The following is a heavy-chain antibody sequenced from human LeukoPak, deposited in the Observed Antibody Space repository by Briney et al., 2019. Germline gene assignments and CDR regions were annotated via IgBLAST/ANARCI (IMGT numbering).Heavy chain of an antibody. D-gene: IGHD7-27*01. CDR2: IKQDGSEK. Sequence: PGGSLRLSCAASGFTFSSFWMSWVRQAPGKGLEWVANIKQDGSEKYYVDSVKGRFTISRDNAKNSLYLQMNSLRAEDTAVYYCARELGYWYFDLWGRGTLVTVSS. CDR1: GFTFSSFW. CDR3: ARELGYWYFDL. V-gene: IGHV3-7*01. J-gene: IGHJ2*01.